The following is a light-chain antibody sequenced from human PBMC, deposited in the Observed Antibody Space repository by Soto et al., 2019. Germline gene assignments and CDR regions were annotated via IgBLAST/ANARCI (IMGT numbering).Light chain of an antibody. CDR3: QQSYSTPFT. J-gene: IGKJ3*01. V-gene: IGKV1-39*01. CDR2: AAS. CDR1: QNISSY. Sequence: DIQITQSPSSLSSSVGDSVTITCRSSQNISSYLNWYQQKPGKAPKLLIYAASSLQSGVPSRFSGSGSGTDFTLTISSLQPEDFATYYCQQSYSTPFTFGPGTKVDIK.